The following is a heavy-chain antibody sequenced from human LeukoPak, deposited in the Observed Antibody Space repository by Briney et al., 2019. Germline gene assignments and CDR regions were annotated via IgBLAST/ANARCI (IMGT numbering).Heavy chain of an antibody. CDR1: GYSISSGYY. J-gene: IGHJ4*02. Sequence: SETLSLTCTVSGYSISSGYYWGWIRQPPGKGLEWIGSIYHSGSTYYNPSLKSRVTISVDTSKNQFSLKLSSVTAADTAVYYCARGKEGFLEWLAFDHWGQGTLVTVSS. D-gene: IGHD3-3*01. V-gene: IGHV4-38-2*02. CDR3: ARGKEGFLEWLAFDH. CDR2: IYHSGST.